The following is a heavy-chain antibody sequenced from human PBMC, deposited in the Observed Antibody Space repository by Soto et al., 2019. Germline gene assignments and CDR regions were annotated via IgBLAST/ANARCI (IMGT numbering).Heavy chain of an antibody. D-gene: IGHD6-13*01. CDR2: ISSSGSTI. CDR3: ASKQLVLGDGFDI. V-gene: IGHV3-11*01. J-gene: IGHJ3*02. Sequence: GGSLRLSCAASGFTFSDYCMSWIRQAPGKGLEWLSYISSSGSTIYYADSVKGRFTISRDNAKNSLYLQMNSLRAEDTAVYYCASKQLVLGDGFDIWGQGTMVTVSS. CDR1: GFTFSDYC.